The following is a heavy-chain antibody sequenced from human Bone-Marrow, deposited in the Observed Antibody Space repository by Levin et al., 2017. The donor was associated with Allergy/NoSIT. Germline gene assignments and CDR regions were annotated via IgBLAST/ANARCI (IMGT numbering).Heavy chain of an antibody. D-gene: IGHD2-15*01. V-gene: IGHV3-9*01. J-gene: IGHJ5*02. CDR1: GFTFDDYD. CDR2: ISWNSDHI. Sequence: PAGGSLRLSCAASGFTFDDYDMHWVRQAPGKGLEWVSGISWNSDHIGYADSVKGRFTISRDNAKNSLYLQMNSLRAEDTALYYCAKNGDYSYVNWFDPWGQGTLVTVSS. CDR3: AKNGDYSYVNWFDP.